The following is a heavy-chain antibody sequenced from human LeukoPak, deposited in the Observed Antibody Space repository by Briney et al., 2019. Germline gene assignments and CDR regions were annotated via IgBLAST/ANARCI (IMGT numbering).Heavy chain of an antibody. CDR2: INHSGST. D-gene: IGHD3-22*01. Sequence: SETLSLTCAVYGVSFSGYYWSWIRQPPGKGLEWIGEINHSGSTNYNPSLKSRVTISVDTSKNQFSLKLSSVTAADTAVYYCARVLLSDSSGYYGIDYWGQGTPVTVSS. J-gene: IGHJ4*02. V-gene: IGHV4-34*01. CDR1: GVSFSGYY. CDR3: ARVLLSDSSGYYGIDY.